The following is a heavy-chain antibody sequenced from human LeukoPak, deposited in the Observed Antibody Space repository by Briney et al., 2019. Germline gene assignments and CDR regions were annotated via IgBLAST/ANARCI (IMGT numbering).Heavy chain of an antibody. V-gene: IGHV4-59*01. CDR1: GGSISTYY. Sequence: KPSETLSLTCNVSGGSISTYYWSWIRQPPGKGLEWIGYVFYPGSTNYNPSLKSRVTMSLDTSRDQFSLRLTSVTAADTAIYYCASRPAGSTWYGVFDYWSQGTLVTVSS. CDR3: ASRPAGSTWYGVFDY. J-gene: IGHJ4*02. D-gene: IGHD6-13*01. CDR2: VFYPGST.